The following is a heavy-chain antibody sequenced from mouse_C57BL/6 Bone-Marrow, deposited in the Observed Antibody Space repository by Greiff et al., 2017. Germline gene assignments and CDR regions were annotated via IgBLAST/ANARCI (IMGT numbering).Heavy chain of an antibody. CDR3: AIITTVVASYYFDY. Sequence: QVQLKESGAELVRPGTSVKMSCKASGYTFTNYWIGWAKQRPGHGLEWIGDIYPGGGYTNYNEKFKGKATLTADKSSSTAYMQFSSLTSEDSAIYYCAIITTVVASYYFDYWGQGTTLTVSS. D-gene: IGHD1-1*01. J-gene: IGHJ2*01. CDR2: IYPGGGYT. V-gene: IGHV1-63*01. CDR1: GYTFTNYW.